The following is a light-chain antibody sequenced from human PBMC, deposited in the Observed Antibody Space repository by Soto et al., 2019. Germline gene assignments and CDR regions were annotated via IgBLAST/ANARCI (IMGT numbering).Light chain of an antibody. J-gene: IGLJ1*01. Sequence: QTVLTQPPSASGTPGQRVTISCSGSSSNIGSNYVYWYQQLPGTAPKHLIYRNNQRPSGVPDRFSGSKSGTSASLAISGLRSEDEADYYCAAWDDSLSVLYVFGTGTKVTVL. V-gene: IGLV1-47*01. CDR3: AAWDDSLSVLYV. CDR1: SSNIGSNY. CDR2: RNN.